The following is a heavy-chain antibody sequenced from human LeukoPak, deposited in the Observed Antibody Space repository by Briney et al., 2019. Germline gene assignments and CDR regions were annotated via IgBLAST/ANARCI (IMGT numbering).Heavy chain of an antibody. J-gene: IGHJ4*02. V-gene: IGHV3-48*01. CDR2: VSTSSTTI. CDR3: ARGLFLYDY. D-gene: IGHD2-8*01. Sequence: PGGSLRLSCAGSGFTFSNYGMNWVRQAPGKGLEWVSYVSTSSTTIYYADSVKGRFTISRENAKNSLYLQMNSLRAEDTAVYYCARGLFLYDYWGQGTLVTVSS. CDR1: GFTFSNYG.